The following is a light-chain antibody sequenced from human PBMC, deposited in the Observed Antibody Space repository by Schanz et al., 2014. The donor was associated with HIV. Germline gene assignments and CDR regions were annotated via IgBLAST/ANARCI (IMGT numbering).Light chain of an antibody. Sequence: QSALTQPASVSGSPGQSITISCTGTSSDVGSYNLVSWYQQHPGKAPKLIIFEDTKRPSGISNRFSGSKSGNTASLTISGLQSEDEADYYCCSYTTTSTYVFGAGTKLTVL. CDR1: SSDVGSYNL. CDR3: CSYTTTSTYV. J-gene: IGLJ1*01. V-gene: IGLV2-23*01. CDR2: EDT.